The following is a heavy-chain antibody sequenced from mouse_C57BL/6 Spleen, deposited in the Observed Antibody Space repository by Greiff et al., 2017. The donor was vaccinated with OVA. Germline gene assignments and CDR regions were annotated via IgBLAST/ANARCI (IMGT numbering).Heavy chain of an antibody. Sequence: QVQLQQPGAELVRPGSSVKLSCKASGYTFTSYWMHWVKQRPIQGLEWIGNIDPSDSETHYNQKFKDKATLTVDKSSSTAYMQLSSLTSEDSAVYYCARGERGSSSYYYAMDYWGQGTSVTVSS. CDR2: IDPSDSET. CDR1: GYTFTSYW. V-gene: IGHV1-52*01. D-gene: IGHD1-1*01. CDR3: ARGERGSSSYYYAMDY. J-gene: IGHJ4*01.